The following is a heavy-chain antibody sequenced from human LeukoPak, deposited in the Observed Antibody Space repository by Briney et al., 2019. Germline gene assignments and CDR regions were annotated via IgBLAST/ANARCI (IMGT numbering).Heavy chain of an antibody. CDR3: ARDSNTDWYFDL. J-gene: IGHJ2*01. V-gene: IGHV3-64*04. Sequence: GGSLRLPCSASGFTFSSYAMHWVRQAPGKGLEYVSAISSNGGSTYYADSVKGRFTISRDNSKNTVYLQMNSLRVEDTAAYYCARDSNTDWYFDLWGRGTLVTVSS. D-gene: IGHD2-8*02. CDR1: GFTFSSYA. CDR2: ISSNGGST.